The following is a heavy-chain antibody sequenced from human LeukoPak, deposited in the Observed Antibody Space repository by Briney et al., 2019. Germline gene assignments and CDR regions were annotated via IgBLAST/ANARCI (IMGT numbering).Heavy chain of an antibody. CDR3: ARVVFWSGYHYFDY. D-gene: IGHD3-3*01. J-gene: IGHJ4*02. CDR1: GGAISSGDYY. Sequence: SQTLSLTCSVSGGAISSGDYYWSWIRQPPGEGLEWIGYIFYTGSTYYNPSLTSRVTISIATSKNQFSLRLTSVTAADTAVYYCARVVFWSGYHYFDYWGQGTLVTVSS. CDR2: IFYTGST. V-gene: IGHV4-30-4*01.